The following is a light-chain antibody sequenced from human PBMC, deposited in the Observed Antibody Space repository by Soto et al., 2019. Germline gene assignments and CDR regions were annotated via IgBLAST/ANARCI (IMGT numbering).Light chain of an antibody. J-gene: IGKJ1*01. V-gene: IGKV1-8*01. CDR1: QTISSY. CDR2: AAS. CDR3: QQYYSYPWT. Sequence: IQMTQSPSTLSGSVGDRVTITCRASQTISSYLAWYQQKPGKAPKLLIYAASTLQSGVPSRFSGSGSGTDFTLTISCLQSEDFATYYCQQYYSYPWTFGQGTKVEIK.